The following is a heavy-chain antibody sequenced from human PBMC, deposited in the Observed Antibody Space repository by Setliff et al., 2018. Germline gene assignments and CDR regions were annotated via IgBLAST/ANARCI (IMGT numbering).Heavy chain of an antibody. D-gene: IGHD2-2*01. Sequence: SETLSLPCTVSGDSINTPTYHWGWVRPPPGKGLEWIGLIYYTGITYYNPTLKSRVTISEDMSENQISLKLNPVTAADTAVYYCVRTFNGSPADRWGQGTLVTVSS. CDR3: VRTFNGSPADR. J-gene: IGHJ5*02. CDR1: GDSINTPTYH. V-gene: IGHV4-39*01. CDR2: IYYTGIT.